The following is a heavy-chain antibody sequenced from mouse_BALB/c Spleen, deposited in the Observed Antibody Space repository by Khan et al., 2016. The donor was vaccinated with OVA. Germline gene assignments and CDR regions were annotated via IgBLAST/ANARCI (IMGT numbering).Heavy chain of an antibody. J-gene: IGHJ3*01. V-gene: IGHV5-17*02. Sequence: EVQVVESGGGLVQPGGSRKLSCAASGFSLSNFGVHWVRQAPAKGLEWVAYISSDSYTIYYAETVRGRFTISRDNPKNTLFLQMTSLRSEDTAMYDCVRANWAWFAYWGQGTLVTVSA. CDR2: ISSDSYTI. CDR3: VRANWAWFAY. CDR1: GFSLSNFG. D-gene: IGHD4-1*01.